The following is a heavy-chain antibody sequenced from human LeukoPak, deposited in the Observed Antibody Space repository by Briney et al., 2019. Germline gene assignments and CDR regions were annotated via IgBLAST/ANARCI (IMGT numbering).Heavy chain of an antibody. CDR3: AKDGDSDGYFDWLLYGYYFDY. D-gene: IGHD3-9*01. Sequence: GGSLRLSCAASGFTFSSYGMHGVRQAPGKGLEWVAFIRYDGSNKYYADSVKGRFTISRDNSQNTLYLQMNSLRAEDTAVYYCAKDGDSDGYFDWLLYGYYFDYWGQGTLVTVSS. CDR2: IRYDGSNK. CDR1: GFTFSSYG. J-gene: IGHJ4*02. V-gene: IGHV3-30*02.